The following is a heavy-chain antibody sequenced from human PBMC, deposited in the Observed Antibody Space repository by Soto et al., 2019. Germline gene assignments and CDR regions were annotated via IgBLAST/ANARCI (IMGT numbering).Heavy chain of an antibody. D-gene: IGHD5-12*01. Sequence: EGQLLESGGGLVQPGGSLRLSCAASGFPFSTYTMHWVRQAPGKGLEWVSGVSGGDGSTYYPDSLKGRCSISRDNAKNAVDLQINGRTAEDAAVYYCTNQGYYCYFDIWGRGTLVTVSS. CDR2: VSGGDGST. V-gene: IGHV3-23*01. CDR3: TNQGYYCYFDI. CDR1: GFPFSTYT. J-gene: IGHJ2*01.